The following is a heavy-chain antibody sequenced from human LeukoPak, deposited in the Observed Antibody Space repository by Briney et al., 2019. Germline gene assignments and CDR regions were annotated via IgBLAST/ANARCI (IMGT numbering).Heavy chain of an antibody. CDR1: GGSFSGYY. CDR2: INHSGST. V-gene: IGHV4-34*01. CDR3: ARGPNYWYFDL. Sequence: SETLSLTCGVYGGSFSGYYWSWIRQPPGKGLEWIGEINHSGSTNYNPSLKSRVTISVDTSKNQFSLKLTSVTAADTAVYYCARGPNYWYFDLWGRGTLVTVSS. J-gene: IGHJ2*01.